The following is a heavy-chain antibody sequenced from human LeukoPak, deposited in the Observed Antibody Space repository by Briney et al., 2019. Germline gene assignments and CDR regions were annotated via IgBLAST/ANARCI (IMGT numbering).Heavy chain of an antibody. CDR3: ARDRYYYGSGIGYYMDV. Sequence: ASVKVSCKASGYTFTTYGISWVRQAPGQGLEWMGWISAYNGNTNYAQKVQGRVTMTTDTSTSTAYMELRSLRSDDTAVYYCARDRYYYGSGIGYYMDVWGKGTTVTVSS. CDR1: GYTFTTYG. V-gene: IGHV1-18*01. D-gene: IGHD3-10*01. J-gene: IGHJ6*03. CDR2: ISAYNGNT.